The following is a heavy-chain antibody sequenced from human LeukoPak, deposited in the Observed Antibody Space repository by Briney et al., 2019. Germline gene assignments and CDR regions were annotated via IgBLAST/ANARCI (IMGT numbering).Heavy chain of an antibody. CDR3: ARDPATTVTTLYYFDY. CDR1: EFTFSSYV. V-gene: IGHV3-23*01. D-gene: IGHD4-11*01. CDR2: ISVSGAST. J-gene: IGHJ4*02. Sequence: GGSLRLSCAASEFTFSSYVMSWVRRAPGKGLEWVSAISVSGASTYYADSVKGRFTISRDNSKNTLYLQMNSLRAEDTAVYYCARDPATTVTTLYYFDYWGQGTLVTVSS.